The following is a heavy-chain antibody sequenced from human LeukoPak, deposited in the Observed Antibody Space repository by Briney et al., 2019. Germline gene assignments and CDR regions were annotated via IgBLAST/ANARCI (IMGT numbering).Heavy chain of an antibody. CDR3: ARLYDYSTEVFDY. Sequence: SETLSLTCTVSGGSISSSSYYWGWIRQPPGKGLEWVGSIDDSGSTYYNPSLKSRVSISVDTSKNQFPLKLSSVTAANTAVYSCARLYDYSTEVFDYWGQGTLVTVSS. D-gene: IGHD4-11*01. V-gene: IGHV4-39*01. CDR1: GGSISSSSYY. J-gene: IGHJ4*02. CDR2: IDDSGST.